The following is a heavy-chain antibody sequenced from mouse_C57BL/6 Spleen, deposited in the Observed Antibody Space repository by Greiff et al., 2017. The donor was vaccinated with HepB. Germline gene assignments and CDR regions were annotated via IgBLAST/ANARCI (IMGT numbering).Heavy chain of an antibody. CDR2: ISDGGSYT. D-gene: IGHD1-1*01. V-gene: IGHV5-4*01. J-gene: IGHJ2*01. CDR3: ARDERGFTTVAFDY. Sequence: EVQGVESGGGLVKPGGSLKLSCAASGFTFSSYAMSWVRQTPEQRLEWVATISDGGSYTYYPDNVKGRFTISRDNAKNNLYLQMSHLKSEDTAMYYCARDERGFTTVAFDYWGQGTTLTVSS. CDR1: GFTFSSYA.